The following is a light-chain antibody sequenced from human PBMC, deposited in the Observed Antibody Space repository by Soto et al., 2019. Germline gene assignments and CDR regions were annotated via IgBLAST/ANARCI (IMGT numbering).Light chain of an antibody. CDR3: QQYNNWGLS. J-gene: IGKJ4*01. V-gene: IGKV3D-15*01. CDR1: ENVGTN. Sequence: IVLTQSPATLSVSPGERDTLSCRASENVGTNLAWYQQRPVQPPRLLIYGSSTRATGISATFSGSGSRTEFTLTISSLQSEDSAVYYCQQYNNWGLSFGGGTKVDIK. CDR2: GSS.